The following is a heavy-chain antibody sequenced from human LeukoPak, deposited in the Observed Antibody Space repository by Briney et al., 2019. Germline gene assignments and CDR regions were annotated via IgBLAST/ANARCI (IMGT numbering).Heavy chain of an antibody. D-gene: IGHD2-21*01. V-gene: IGHV5-51*01. J-gene: IGHJ4*02. CDR1: GYTFTSFW. CDR3: ARPRDWIVDY. CDR2: IYPADAET. Sequence: GESLKISCKGSGYTFTSFWIGWVRQMPGKGLEWIGIIYPADAETRYSPSFQGQVTISADTSISTAYLQWSSLKASDTAMHYCARPRDWIVDYWGQGTLVTVSS.